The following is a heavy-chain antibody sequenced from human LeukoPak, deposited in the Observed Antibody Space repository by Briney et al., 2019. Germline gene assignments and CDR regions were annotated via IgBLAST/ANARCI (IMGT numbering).Heavy chain of an antibody. Sequence: GGSLRLSCAASGFIVSSNYMSWVRQAPGKGLEWVSVIYSDGSTYYADSVKGRFTISRDNSKNTLYLQMNSLRAEDTAMYYCARARSGYSYILDYWGQGALVTVSS. D-gene: IGHD5-18*01. V-gene: IGHV3-53*01. J-gene: IGHJ4*02. CDR1: GFIVSSNY. CDR3: ARARSGYSYILDY. CDR2: IYSDGST.